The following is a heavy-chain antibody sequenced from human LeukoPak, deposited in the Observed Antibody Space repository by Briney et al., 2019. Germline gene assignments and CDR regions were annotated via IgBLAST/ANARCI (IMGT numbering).Heavy chain of an antibody. J-gene: IGHJ4*02. CDR3: ARIGYSISWSGDY. Sequence: GGSLRLSCGASGFTFTSYGMHWVRQARGRGLVWVALISSVGNNKYYADSVKGRFSISRDNSKNTLYLQMNGLRVEDTAVYYCARIGYSISWSGDYWGQGSLVTVSS. CDR2: ISSVGNNK. D-gene: IGHD6-13*01. V-gene: IGHV3-30*03. CDR1: GFTFTSYG.